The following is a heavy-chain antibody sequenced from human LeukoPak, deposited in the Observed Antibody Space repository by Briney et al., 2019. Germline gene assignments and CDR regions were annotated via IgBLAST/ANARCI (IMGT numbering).Heavy chain of an antibody. J-gene: IGHJ4*02. D-gene: IGHD2-15*01. V-gene: IGHV4-34*01. CDR3: ARGSTRWSRYCSGGSCYSYFDY. Sequence: SETLSLTCAVYGGSFSGYYWSWIRQPPGKGLEWVGEINHSGSTNYNASLKSRVTISVDTSKNQFSLKLSSVTAADTAVYYCARGSTRWSRYCSGGSCYSYFDYWGQGTLVTVSS. CDR2: INHSGST. CDR1: GGSFSGYY.